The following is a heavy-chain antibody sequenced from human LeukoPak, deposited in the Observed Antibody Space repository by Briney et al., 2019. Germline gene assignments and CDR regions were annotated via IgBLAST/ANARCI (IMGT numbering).Heavy chain of an antibody. CDR1: GGSITTFY. J-gene: IGHJ4*02. V-gene: IGHV4-59*01. CDR3: ASLNDYSNSNFDY. Sequence: PSETLSLTCTVSGGSITTFYWSLIRQTPGTGLEWIGYIYYSGSTIYNPSLKSRVTISVDTSKNQFSLKLSSVTAADTAVYYCASLNDYSNSNFDYWGQGTLVTVSS. CDR2: IYYSGST. D-gene: IGHD4-11*01.